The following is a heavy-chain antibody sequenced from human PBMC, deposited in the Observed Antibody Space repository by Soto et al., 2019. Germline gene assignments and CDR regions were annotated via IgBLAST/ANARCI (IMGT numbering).Heavy chain of an antibody. D-gene: IGHD3-10*01. V-gene: IGHV4-34*01. J-gene: IGHJ4*02. CDR3: ASGNGSGILPLE. CDR2: INHSGST. CDR1: GGSFSGYY. Sequence: ETLSLTCAVYGGSFSGYYWSWIRQPPGKGLEWIGEINHSGSTNYNPSLKSRVTISVDTSKNQFSLKLSSVTAADTAVYYCASGNGSGILPLEWGQGTLVPVSS.